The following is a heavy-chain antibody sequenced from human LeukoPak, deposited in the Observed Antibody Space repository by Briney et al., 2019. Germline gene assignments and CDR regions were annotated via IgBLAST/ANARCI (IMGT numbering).Heavy chain of an antibody. D-gene: IGHD6-13*01. V-gene: IGHV4-59*01. CDR3: ARVRSREYSSSWFPLDY. CDR2: IYYSGST. J-gene: IGHJ4*02. CDR1: GGSISSYY. Sequence: SETLSLTCTVSGGSISSYYWSWIRQPPGKGLEWIGYIYYSGSTNYNPSLKSRVTISVDTSKNQFSLKLGSVTAADTAVYYCARVRSREYSSSWFPLDYWGQGTLVTVSS.